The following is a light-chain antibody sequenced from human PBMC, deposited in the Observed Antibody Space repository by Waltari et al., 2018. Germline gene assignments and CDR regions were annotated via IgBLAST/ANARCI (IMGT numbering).Light chain of an antibody. CDR2: KAT. Sequence: DIQMTQSPSTLSASVGDRVTIICRASQSISNWLAWYQKKPGKAPKLLIHKATTLESGVPSRFSGSGSGTEFTLTISSLQPDDFATYYCQQYNSYSTFGQGTKLEMK. CDR3: QQYNSYST. J-gene: IGKJ2*01. V-gene: IGKV1-5*03. CDR1: QSISNW.